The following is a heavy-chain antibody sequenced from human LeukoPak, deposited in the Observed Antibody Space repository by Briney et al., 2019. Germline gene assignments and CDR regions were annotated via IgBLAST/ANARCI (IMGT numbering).Heavy chain of an antibody. V-gene: IGHV3-23*01. CDR3: AKVRPQQLARYFDY. J-gene: IGHJ4*02. Sequence: GGSLRLSXAASGFTFSSYAMSWVCQAPGKGLEWVSAISGSGGSTYYADSVKGRFTISRDNSKNTLYLQMNSLRAEDTAVYYCAKVRPQQLARYFDYWGQGTLVTVSS. CDR1: GFTFSSYA. CDR2: ISGSGGST. D-gene: IGHD6-13*01.